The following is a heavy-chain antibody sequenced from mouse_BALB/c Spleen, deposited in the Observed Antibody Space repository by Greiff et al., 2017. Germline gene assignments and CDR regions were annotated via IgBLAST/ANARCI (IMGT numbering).Heavy chain of an antibody. J-gene: IGHJ4*01. CDR2: IYPGGGYT. V-gene: IGHV1-63*02. D-gene: IGHD2-1*01. CDR3: ARGNGNYVSGAMDY. CDR1: GYTFTNYW. Sequence: LVESGAELVRPGTSVKISCKASGYTFTNYWLGWVKQRPGHGLEWIGDIYPGGGYTNYNEKFKGKATLTADTSSSTAYMQLSSLTSEDSAVYFCARGNGNYVSGAMDYWGQGTSVTVSS.